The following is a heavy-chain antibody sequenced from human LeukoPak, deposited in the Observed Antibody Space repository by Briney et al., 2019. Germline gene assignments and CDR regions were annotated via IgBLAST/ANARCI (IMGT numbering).Heavy chain of an antibody. J-gene: IGHJ4*02. CDR2: MNPNSGNT. CDR1: GYTFTSYD. Sequence: GASVKVSCKASGYTFTSYDINWVRQATEQGLEWMGWMNPNSGNTGYAQKFQGKVTMTRNTSISTAYMELSSLRSEDTAVYYCAREAVIVVVVAATWFDYWGQGTLVTVSS. CDR3: AREAVIVVVVAATWFDY. D-gene: IGHD2-15*01. V-gene: IGHV1-8*01.